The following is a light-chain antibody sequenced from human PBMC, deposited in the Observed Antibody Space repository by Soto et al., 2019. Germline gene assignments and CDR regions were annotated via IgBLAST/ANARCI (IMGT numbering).Light chain of an antibody. CDR3: QQYGSSPAT. Sequence: EIVLTQSPGTLSLSPGERATLSCRASQSVSSSFLAWYQQKVGQAPRLLIYGASSRATGIPDRFSGSGSGTDFTLSISRLEPEDFAVYFCQQYGSSPATFGQGTKVDIK. V-gene: IGKV3-20*01. J-gene: IGKJ1*01. CDR2: GAS. CDR1: QSVSSSF.